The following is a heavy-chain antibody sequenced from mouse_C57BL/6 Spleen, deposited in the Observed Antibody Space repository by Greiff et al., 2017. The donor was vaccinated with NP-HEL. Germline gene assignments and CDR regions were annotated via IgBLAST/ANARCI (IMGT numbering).Heavy chain of an antibody. CDR1: GYTFTSYW. CDR3: AREGYDYDEGGHLDY. J-gene: IGHJ2*01. V-gene: IGHV1-55*01. D-gene: IGHD2-4*01. CDR2: IYPGSGST. Sequence: QVQLQQPGAELVKPGASVKMSCKASGYTFTSYWITWVKQRPGQGLEWIGDIYPGSGSTNYNEKSKSKATLTVDTSSSTAYMQLSSLTSEDSAVYYCAREGYDYDEGGHLDYWGQGTTLTVSS.